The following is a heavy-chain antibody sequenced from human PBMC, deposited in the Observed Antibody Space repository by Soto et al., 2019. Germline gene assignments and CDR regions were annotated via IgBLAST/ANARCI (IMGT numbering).Heavy chain of an antibody. Sequence: EVQLLESGGGLVQPGGSLRLSCAASGFTFSSYAMRWVRQAPGKGLEWVSAISGSGGSTDYADSVKGRFTISRDNSKNTLYLQMNSLRDEDTAGYYSARPGSGSYYDYWGQGTLVTVSS. CDR3: ARPGSGSYYDY. CDR1: GFTFSSYA. D-gene: IGHD1-26*01. V-gene: IGHV3-23*01. J-gene: IGHJ4*02. CDR2: ISGSGGST.